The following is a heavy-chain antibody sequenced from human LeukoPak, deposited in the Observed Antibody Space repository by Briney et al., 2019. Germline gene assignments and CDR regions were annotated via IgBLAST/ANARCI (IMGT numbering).Heavy chain of an antibody. CDR2: ISGSGDTT. D-gene: IGHD2-2*01. CDR3: AKLFGGGILPAAVHA. CDR1: GFFFSSYA. J-gene: IGHJ5*02. V-gene: IGHV3-23*01. Sequence: GGSLRLSCAASGFFFSSYAMSWVRQAPGKGLEWVSVISGSGDTTYYATSVKGRFTISRDTSKNTVSLQMNSLRAEDTAVYYCAKLFGGGILPAAVHAWGQGTLVTVSS.